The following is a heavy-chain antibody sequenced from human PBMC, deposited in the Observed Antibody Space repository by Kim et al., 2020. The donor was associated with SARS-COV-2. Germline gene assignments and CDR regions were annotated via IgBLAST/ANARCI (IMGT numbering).Heavy chain of an antibody. CDR3: AREINRVGYGSGSYYDY. V-gene: IGHV1-3*01. Sequence: ASVKVSCKASGYTFTSYTMHWVRQAPGQRLEWIGWINPGNGNTKYSQKFKGRITITSDTYASTVYMELSSLRSEDTAVYYCAREINRVGYGSGSYYDYWG. D-gene: IGHD3-10*01. J-gene: IGHJ4*01. CDR2: INPGNGNT. CDR1: GYTFTSYT.